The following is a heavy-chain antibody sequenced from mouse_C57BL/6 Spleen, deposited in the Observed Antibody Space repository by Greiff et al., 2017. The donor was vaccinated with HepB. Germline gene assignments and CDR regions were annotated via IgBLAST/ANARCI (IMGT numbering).Heavy chain of an antibody. V-gene: IGHV2-6*01. J-gene: IGHJ3*01. CDR3: ASTAQGY. D-gene: IGHD3-2*02. Sequence: QVQLKESGPGLVAPSQSLSITCTVSGFSLTSYGVDWVRQSPGKGLEWLGVISGVGSTIYNSALKSRLSISKDNSKSQVFLKMNSLQTDDTAMYYCASTAQGYWGQGTLVTVSA. CDR1: GFSLTSYG. CDR2: ISGVGST.